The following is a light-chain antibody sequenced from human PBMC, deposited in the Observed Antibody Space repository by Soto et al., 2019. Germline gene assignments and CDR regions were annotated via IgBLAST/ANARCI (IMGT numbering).Light chain of an antibody. Sequence: QSALTQPASVSGSPGQSITISCTGTSGDVGGYYYVSWYQQLPGKAPKLMISEVSNRPSGVSNRFFGSKYGNTASLTISGLQAEDEADYYCCSYAGSSTFVFGGGTKLTVL. J-gene: IGLJ3*02. V-gene: IGLV2-23*02. CDR2: EVS. CDR3: CSYAGSSTFV. CDR1: SGDVGGYYY.